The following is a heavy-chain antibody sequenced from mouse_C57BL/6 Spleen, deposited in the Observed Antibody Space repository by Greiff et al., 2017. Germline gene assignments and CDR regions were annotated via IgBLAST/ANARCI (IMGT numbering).Heavy chain of an antibody. Sequence: QVQLQQSGPELVKPGASVKISCKASGYAFSSSWMNWVKQRPGKGLEWIGRIYPGDGDTNYNGKFKGKATLTADKSSSTAYMQLSSLTSEDSAVYFCARKGVGYYNFDYWGQGTTLTVSS. D-gene: IGHD2-3*01. CDR1: GYAFSSSW. CDR2: IYPGDGDT. J-gene: IGHJ2*01. V-gene: IGHV1-82*01. CDR3: ARKGVGYYNFDY.